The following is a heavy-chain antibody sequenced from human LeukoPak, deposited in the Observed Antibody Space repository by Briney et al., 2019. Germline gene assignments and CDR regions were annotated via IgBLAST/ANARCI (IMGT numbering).Heavy chain of an antibody. CDR3: ARDAYDFWSGYFYYYGMDV. CDR1: GFTVSNNY. Sequence: GGSLRLSYAASGFTVSNNYMSWVRQAPGKGLEWVSIIYSGGSTYYADSVKGRFTISRDNSKNTLYLQMNSLRVEDTAVYYCARDAYDFWSGYFYYYGMDVWGQGTTVTVSS. CDR2: IYSGGST. J-gene: IGHJ6*02. D-gene: IGHD3-3*01. V-gene: IGHV3-53*05.